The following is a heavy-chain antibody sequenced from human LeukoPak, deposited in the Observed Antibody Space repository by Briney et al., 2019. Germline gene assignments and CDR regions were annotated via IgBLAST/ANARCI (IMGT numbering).Heavy chain of an antibody. CDR2: ITSSSSAK. Sequence: GGSLRLSCVASGFTFSTYSMNWVRQAPGKGLEWVSYITSSSSAKYYADSVKGRFTISRDNAENSLYLQMNSLRAEDTAVYYCTRDQGGSDYWGQGTLVTVSS. V-gene: IGHV3-48*01. J-gene: IGHJ4*02. CDR1: GFTFSTYS. CDR3: TRDQGGSDY. D-gene: IGHD3-16*01.